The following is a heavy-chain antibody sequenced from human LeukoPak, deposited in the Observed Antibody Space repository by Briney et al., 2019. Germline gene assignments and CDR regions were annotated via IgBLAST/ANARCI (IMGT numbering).Heavy chain of an antibody. J-gene: IGHJ4*02. D-gene: IGHD3-10*01. CDR3: VRVYGSGTYAYDF. V-gene: IGHV3-48*04. CDR2: IGTSSTTI. Sequence: PGGSLRLSCAASGFTFSSYTMNWVRQPPGKGLEWVSNIGTSSTTIYYADSVKGRFTISRDNAKNSLYLQMNSLRAEDTALYCCVRVYGSGTYAYDFWGQGTLVTVSS. CDR1: GFTFSSYT.